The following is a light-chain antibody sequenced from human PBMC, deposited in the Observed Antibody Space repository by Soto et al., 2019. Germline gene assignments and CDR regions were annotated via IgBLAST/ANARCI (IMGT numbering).Light chain of an antibody. J-gene: IGKJ1*01. V-gene: IGKV3D-20*01. CDR1: QSVSNRY. Sequence: DIVLTQSPATLSLSPGERATLSCWASQSVSNRYLAWYQQKPGLAPRLLIYGASTRATGIPARFSGSGSGTDFTLTISRLEPEDFAVYYCQQYGSSRRTFGQGTKVDIK. CDR3: QQYGSSRRT. CDR2: GAS.